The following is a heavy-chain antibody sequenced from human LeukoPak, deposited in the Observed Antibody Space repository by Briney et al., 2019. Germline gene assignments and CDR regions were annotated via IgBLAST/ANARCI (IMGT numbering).Heavy chain of an antibody. CDR1: GFTFSSYW. V-gene: IGHV3-74*01. CDR2: INSDGSST. CDR3: ARANCYGSGRAAFDI. Sequence: SGGSLRLSCAASGFTFSSYWMHWVRQAPGKGLVWVSRINSDGSSTSYADSVKGRFTISRDNAKNTLYLQMNSLRAEDTAVYYCARANCYGSGRAAFDIWGQGTMVTVSS. D-gene: IGHD3-10*01. J-gene: IGHJ3*02.